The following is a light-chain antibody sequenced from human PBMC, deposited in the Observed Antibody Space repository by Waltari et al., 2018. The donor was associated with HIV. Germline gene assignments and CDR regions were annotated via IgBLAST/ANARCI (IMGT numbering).Light chain of an antibody. V-gene: IGLV2-11*01. J-gene: IGLJ1*01. CDR3: CSYVASYSYV. Sequence: QSALTHPRAVSGSPGQSVTISCTGTSSDVGGYNYVSWYQQHPGKAPILMIYDVSKRPSGVRDRCSGSRAGNAASLTIPGIQAENEADFYCCSYVASYSYVFGTGTNVTVL. CDR2: DVS. CDR1: SSDVGGYNY.